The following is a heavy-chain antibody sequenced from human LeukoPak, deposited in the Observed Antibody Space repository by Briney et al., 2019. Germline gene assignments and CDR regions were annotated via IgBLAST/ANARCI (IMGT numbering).Heavy chain of an antibody. D-gene: IGHD5-18*01. J-gene: IGHJ4*02. CDR2: IYHSGST. CDR1: GYSISSGYY. CDR3: ARADHHKDTAMVYFDY. Sequence: RTSETLSLTCAVSGYSISSGYYWGWIRQPPGKGLEWIGSIYHSGSTYYDPSLKSRVTISVDTSKNQFSLKLSSVTAADTAVYYCARADHHKDTAMVYFDYWGQGALVTVSS. V-gene: IGHV4-38-2*01.